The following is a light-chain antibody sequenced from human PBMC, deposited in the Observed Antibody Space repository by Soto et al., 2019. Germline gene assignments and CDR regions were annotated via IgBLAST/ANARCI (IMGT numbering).Light chain of an antibody. CDR2: DAS. CDR1: QSVSSN. Sequence: EILMTQSPATLSVSPGERATLSCRASQSVSSNLAWYQQKPGQAPRLLIYDASNRATGIPARLSGSGYGTDLTLTISSIENEDFEVYYCQQRSNWPRTFGQGTKVDIK. CDR3: QQRSNWPRT. J-gene: IGKJ1*01. V-gene: IGKV3-11*01.